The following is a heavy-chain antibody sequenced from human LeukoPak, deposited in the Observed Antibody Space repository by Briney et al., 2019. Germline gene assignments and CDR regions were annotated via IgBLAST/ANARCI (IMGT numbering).Heavy chain of an antibody. CDR1: GFPLSSYS. CDR3: VRVKGSYFDY. D-gene: IGHD2-15*01. CDR2: ISSSGSAI. V-gene: IGHV3-48*01. Sequence: GGSLRLSCAASGFPLSSYSINWVRQAPGKGLEWVSYISSSGSAIYYVDSVKGRFTVSRDNSKNSLFLQMNSPRAEDTAVYYCVRVKGSYFDYWGQGALVTVSS. J-gene: IGHJ4*02.